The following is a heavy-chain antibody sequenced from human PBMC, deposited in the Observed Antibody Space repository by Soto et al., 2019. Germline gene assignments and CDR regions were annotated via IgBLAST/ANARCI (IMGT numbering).Heavy chain of an antibody. Sequence: PSETLSLTCTVSGGSVSSDTHYWSWIRQPPGKRLEWIGEINHSGSTNYNPSLKSRVTISVDTSKNQFSLKLSSVTAADTAVYYCARGILEWLLGYYYYYGMDVWGQGTTVTVSS. J-gene: IGHJ6*02. CDR1: GGSVSSDTHY. CDR2: INHSGST. D-gene: IGHD3-3*01. CDR3: ARGILEWLLGYYYYYGMDV. V-gene: IGHV4-61*01.